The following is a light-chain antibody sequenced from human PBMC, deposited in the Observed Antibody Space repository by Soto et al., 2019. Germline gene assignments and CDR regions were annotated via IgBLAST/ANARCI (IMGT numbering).Light chain of an antibody. CDR3: QQSYSTLYT. Sequence: DIQMTQSPSSLSASVGDRVTITCRASQSISSYLNWYQQKPGKAPKLLIYAASSLQSRVPSRFSGSGSGTDFTLTISSLQPEDFATYYCQQSYSTLYTFGGGTKVEIK. J-gene: IGKJ4*01. CDR1: QSISSY. CDR2: AAS. V-gene: IGKV1-39*01.